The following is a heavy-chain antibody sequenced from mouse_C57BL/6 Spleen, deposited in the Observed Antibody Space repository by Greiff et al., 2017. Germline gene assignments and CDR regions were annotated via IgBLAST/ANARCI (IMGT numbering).Heavy chain of an antibody. CDR2: VYPYNGGT. Sequence: EVQLQQSGPVLVKPGPSVKISCKASGFTFTDYYMHWVKQRHGKSLEWIGLVYPYNGGTSYNQKFKGKATLTVDTSSSTAYMELNSVTCEDSAVYYGARWIEGYGSSYGWYFDVWGTGTTVTVSS. CDR3: ARWIEGYGSSYGWYFDV. J-gene: IGHJ1*03. CDR1: GFTFTDYY. D-gene: IGHD1-1*01. V-gene: IGHV1-36*01.